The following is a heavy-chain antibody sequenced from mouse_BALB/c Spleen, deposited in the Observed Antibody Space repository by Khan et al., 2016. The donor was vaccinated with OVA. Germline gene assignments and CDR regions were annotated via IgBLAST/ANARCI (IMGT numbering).Heavy chain of an antibody. CDR1: GYSFTGYF. D-gene: IGHD1-1*01. CDR2: INPHIGET. Sequence: VQLKQSGPELVKPGASVKISCKASGYSFTGYFMNWVMQSHGKSLEWIGRINPHIGETFYNQKFKVKATLTVDESSSTAHMDLRSLASEDTAVYYCARKNGSDFDYWGQGTTLTVSS. CDR3: ARKNGSDFDY. J-gene: IGHJ2*01. V-gene: IGHV1-20*02.